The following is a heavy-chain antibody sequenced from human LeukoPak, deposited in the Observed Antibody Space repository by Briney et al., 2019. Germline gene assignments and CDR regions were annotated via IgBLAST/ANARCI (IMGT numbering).Heavy chain of an antibody. Sequence: GGSLRLSCAASGFTFSNYAMRWVRQAPGKGLEWVSGTSGSGDSTYYADSVKGRFTISRDNAKNSLYLQMNSLRAEDTAVYYCARATVVPATDWYFDLWGRGTLVTVSS. D-gene: IGHD2-15*01. CDR1: GFTFSNYA. J-gene: IGHJ2*01. CDR3: ARATVVPATDWYFDL. V-gene: IGHV3-23*01. CDR2: TSGSGDST.